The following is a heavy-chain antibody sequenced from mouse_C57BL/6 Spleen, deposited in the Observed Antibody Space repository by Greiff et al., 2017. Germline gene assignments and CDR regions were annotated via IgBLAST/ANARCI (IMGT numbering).Heavy chain of an antibody. Sequence: EVQRVESGGGLVKPGGSLKLSCAASGFTFSDYGMHWVRQAPEKGLEWDAYISSGSSTIYYADTVKGRFTISRDNAKNTLFLQMTSLRSEDTAMYYCARLFGNYEDYAMDYWGQGTSVTVSS. CDR3: ARLFGNYEDYAMDY. CDR1: GFTFSDYG. J-gene: IGHJ4*01. CDR2: ISSGSSTI. V-gene: IGHV5-17*01. D-gene: IGHD2-1*01.